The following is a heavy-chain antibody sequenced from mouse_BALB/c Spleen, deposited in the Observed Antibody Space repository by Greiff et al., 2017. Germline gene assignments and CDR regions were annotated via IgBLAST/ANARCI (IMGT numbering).Heavy chain of an antibody. CDR3: ARGYYYGSSPYAMDY. V-gene: IGHV1-69*02. CDR1: GYTFPSYW. D-gene: IGHD1-1*01. Sequence: QVQLQQPGAELVKPGAPVKLSCKASGYTFPSYWMNWVKQSPGRGLAWIGRIDPSDSETHYTQKFKDKATLTVDKSSSTAYIQLSSLTSEDSAVSYCARGYYYGSSPYAMDYWGRGTSVTGSS. CDR2: IDPSDSET. J-gene: IGHJ4*01.